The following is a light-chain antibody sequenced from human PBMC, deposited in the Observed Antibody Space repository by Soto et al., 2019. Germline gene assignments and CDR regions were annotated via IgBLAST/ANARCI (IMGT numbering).Light chain of an antibody. CDR3: QQSSNWHLLWT. CDR1: QSVSSS. CDR2: DAS. V-gene: IGKV3-11*01. Sequence: EIVLTQSPAALSLSPGERATLSCRTSQSVSSSLAWYQQKPGQAPRLLIYDASNRATGIPARFSGSGSGTDFTLTISSLEPEDFAVYYCQQSSNWHLLWTFGGGTKVDIK. J-gene: IGKJ4*01.